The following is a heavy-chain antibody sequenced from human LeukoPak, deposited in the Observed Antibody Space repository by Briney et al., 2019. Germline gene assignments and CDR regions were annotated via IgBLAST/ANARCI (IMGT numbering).Heavy chain of an antibody. Sequence: GGSLRLSCAASGFTFSSYAMSWVRQAPGKGLAWVSTISGGSGSTYCADSVKGRFTISRDNSKNTLYLQMNSLRAEDTAIYYCAKYGPQDSGSSHFDYWGQGALVTVSS. CDR3: AKYGPQDSGSSHFDY. CDR1: GFTFSSYA. V-gene: IGHV3-23*01. J-gene: IGHJ4*02. D-gene: IGHD1-26*01. CDR2: ISGGSGST.